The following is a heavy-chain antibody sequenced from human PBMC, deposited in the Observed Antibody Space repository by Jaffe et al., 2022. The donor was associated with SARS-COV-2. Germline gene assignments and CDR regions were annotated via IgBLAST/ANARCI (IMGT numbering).Heavy chain of an antibody. D-gene: IGHD6-19*01. Sequence: EVELVESGGGLAQPGGSLRLSCAASGFTFSSYSMNWVRQAPGKGLEWVSYISSSSSTIYYADSVKGRFTISRDNARNSLYLQMSSLRDEDTAVYYCARDPSDAGIVVPGTGGFDYWGQGTLVAVSS. CDR1: GFTFSSYS. CDR2: ISSSSSTI. J-gene: IGHJ4*02. V-gene: IGHV3-48*02. CDR3: ARDPSDAGIVVPGTGGFDY.